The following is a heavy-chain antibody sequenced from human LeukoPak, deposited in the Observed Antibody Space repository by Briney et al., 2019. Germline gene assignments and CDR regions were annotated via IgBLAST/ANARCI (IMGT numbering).Heavy chain of an antibody. CDR2: INDSGVTT. Sequence: AGSLRLSCAASGFTFGSYAMNWVRQAPGKGLEWVSSINDSGVTTYYADSAKGRFTISRDNSKNTLYLLMNSLRGDDTAAYYCAKGYCSSTFGCSEGFWGQGTLVTVSS. CDR3: AKGYCSSTFGCSEGF. V-gene: IGHV3-23*01. J-gene: IGHJ4*02. CDR1: GFTFGSYA. D-gene: IGHD2-2*01.